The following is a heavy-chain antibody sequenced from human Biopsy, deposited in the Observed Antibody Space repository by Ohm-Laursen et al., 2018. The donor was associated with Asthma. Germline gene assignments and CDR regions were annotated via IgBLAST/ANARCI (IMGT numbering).Heavy chain of an antibody. CDR3: ARHWDWGSFFDY. CDR1: GGSISSYY. J-gene: IGHJ4*02. V-gene: IGHV4-39*01. Sequence: GTLSLTWVVSGGSISSYYWGWIRQPPGKGLEWMGSISYTGSAYHNPSLKSRVIISVDTSKNHFSLKLSSVTAADTAVYYCARHWDWGSFFDYWGQGTPVTVSS. CDR2: ISYTGSA. D-gene: IGHD7-27*01.